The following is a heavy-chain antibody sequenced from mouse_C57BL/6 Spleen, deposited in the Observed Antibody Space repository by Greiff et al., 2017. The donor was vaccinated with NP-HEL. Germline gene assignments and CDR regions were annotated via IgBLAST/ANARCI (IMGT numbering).Heavy chain of an antibody. CDR2: ISYDGSN. V-gene: IGHV3-6*01. J-gene: IGHJ4*01. D-gene: IGHD2-4*01. CDR3: ARARYDYDQGSAMDY. Sequence: EVKLMESGPGLVKPSQSLSLTCSVTGYSITSGYYWNWIRQFPGNKLEWMGYISYDGSNNYNPSLKNRISITRDTSKNQFFLKLNSVTTEDTATYYCARARYDYDQGSAMDYWGQGTSVTVSS. CDR1: GYSITSGYY.